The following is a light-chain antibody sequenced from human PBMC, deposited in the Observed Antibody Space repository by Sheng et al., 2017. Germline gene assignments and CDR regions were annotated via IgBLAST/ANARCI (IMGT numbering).Light chain of an antibody. V-gene: IGLV1-51*02. J-gene: IGLJ3*02. CDR2: EDN. CDR3: LGCDTSLRVRV. CDR1: SSNIEIKY. Sequence: QSVLTQPPSVSAAPGQKVTISCSGSSSNIEIKYVSWYQQFPGTAPKLLIYEDNKRPSGIPDRFSGSKSGTSATLGITGLQTGDEADYYFLGCDTSLRVRVFGGGTKLSVL.